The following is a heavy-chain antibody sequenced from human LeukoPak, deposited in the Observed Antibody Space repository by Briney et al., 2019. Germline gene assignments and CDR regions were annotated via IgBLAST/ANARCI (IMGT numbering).Heavy chain of an antibody. V-gene: IGHV4-30-2*05. J-gene: IGHJ3*02. CDR2: IYHSGST. CDR1: GGSISSGGYY. Sequence: PSQTLSLTCTVSGGSISSGGYYWSWIRQPPGKGLEWIGYIYHSGSTYYNPSLKSRVTISLDTSKNKFSLKLNSVTAADTAVYYCARSLIFHYDNSGAFDIWGQGTMVTVSS. D-gene: IGHD3-22*01. CDR3: ARSLIFHYDNSGAFDI.